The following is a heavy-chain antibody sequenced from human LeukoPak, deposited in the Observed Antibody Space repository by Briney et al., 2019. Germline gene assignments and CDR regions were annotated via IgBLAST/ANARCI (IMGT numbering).Heavy chain of an antibody. Sequence: GGSLRLSCAASGLTVSSNYMTWVRQAPGKGLEWVSVIYRDGSTYYADSVKGRFTISRDNSKNSLYLQMNSLRTEDTALYYCAKGDYGSDYWGQGTLVTVSS. V-gene: IGHV3-53*05. CDR2: IYRDGST. J-gene: IGHJ4*02. CDR1: GLTVSSNY. CDR3: AKGDYGSDY. D-gene: IGHD3-10*01.